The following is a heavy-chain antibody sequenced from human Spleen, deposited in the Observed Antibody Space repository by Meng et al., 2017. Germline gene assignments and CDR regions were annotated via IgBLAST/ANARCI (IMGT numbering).Heavy chain of an antibody. J-gene: IGHJ4*02. V-gene: IGHV4-4*02. CDR3: TKNDFYCLGY. CDR2: IYHSGST. CDR1: GASISSDNW. D-gene: IGHD2-21*01. Sequence: GQPLESGPGQVRPSGTLSLTGSVSGASISSDNWWRWVRQPPGKGLEWIGEIYHSGSTNYNPSLKSRITISVDKPKNQFSLTLSSVTAADTAVYYCTKNDFYCLGYWGQGTLVTVSS.